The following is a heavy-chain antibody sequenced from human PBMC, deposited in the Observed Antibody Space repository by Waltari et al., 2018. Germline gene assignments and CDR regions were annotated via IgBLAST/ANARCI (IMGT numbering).Heavy chain of an antibody. CDR3: ARNYDTSGRHRIPYWSLDL. CDR2: VYYTGNT. CDR1: GVSIDRPY. V-gene: IGHV4-59*11. Sequence: QVHLQESGPGLVKPSETLSLSCTVSGVSIDRPYLSWPRQSPGRGLEWIGFVYYTGNTNYNPSLRSRVTISMDTSRSQFSLRLTSVTAADTAVYYCARNYDTSGRHRIPYWSLDLWGPGTLVTVSS. D-gene: IGHD3-22*01. J-gene: IGHJ2*01.